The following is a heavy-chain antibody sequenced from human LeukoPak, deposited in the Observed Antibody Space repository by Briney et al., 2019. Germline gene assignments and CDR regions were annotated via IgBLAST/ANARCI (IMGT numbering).Heavy chain of an antibody. CDR1: GGSISSGDYY. J-gene: IGHJ4*02. CDR2: IYYSGST. D-gene: IGHD4-23*01. V-gene: IGHV4-30-4*01. Sequence: PSQTLSLTCTVSGGSISSGDYYWSWIRQPPGKGLEWIGYIYYSGSTYYNPSLKSRVTISVDTSKNQLSLKLSSVTAADTAVYYCARAHDYGGSTIDYWGQGTLVTVSS. CDR3: ARAHDYGGSTIDY.